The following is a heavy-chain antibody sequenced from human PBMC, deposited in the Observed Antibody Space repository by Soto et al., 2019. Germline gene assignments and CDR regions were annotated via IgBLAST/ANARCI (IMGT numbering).Heavy chain of an antibody. CDR2: ISGTGRST. D-gene: IGHD1-1*01. V-gene: IGHV3-23*01. Sequence: GGSLILSCAASGFTFSSFAMSWVLQAPEKGLEWVTGISGTGRSTFYADSVKGRFTISRDNSKNTLYLQMNTLRAEDTAVYYCVRDDAPNAPSTFDYWGQGALVTVSS. CDR1: GFTFSSFA. J-gene: IGHJ4*02. CDR3: VRDDAPNAPSTFDY.